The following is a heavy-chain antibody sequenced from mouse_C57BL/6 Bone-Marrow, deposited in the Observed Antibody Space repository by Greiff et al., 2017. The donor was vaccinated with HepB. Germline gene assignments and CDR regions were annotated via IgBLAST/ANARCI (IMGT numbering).Heavy chain of an antibody. CDR3: ARQGYYGSLFDY. J-gene: IGHJ2*01. V-gene: IGHV5-12*01. Sequence: EVKVEESGGGLVQPGGSLKLSCAASGFTFSDYYMYWVRQTPEKRLEWVAYISNGGGSTYYPDTVKGRFTISRDNAKNTLYLQMSRLKSEDTAMYYCARQGYYGSLFDYWGQGTTLTVSS. CDR2: ISNGGGST. CDR1: GFTFSDYY. D-gene: IGHD1-1*01.